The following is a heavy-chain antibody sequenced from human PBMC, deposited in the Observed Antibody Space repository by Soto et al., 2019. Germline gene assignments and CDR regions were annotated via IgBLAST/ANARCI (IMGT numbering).Heavy chain of an antibody. D-gene: IGHD2-2*01. Sequence: QLQLQESGPGLVKPSETLSLTCTVSGGSISSSSYYWGWIRQPPGKGLECIGSIYYSGSTYYNPSLKRRVTISVDTSKNQFSLKLSSVTAADTAVYYCARWVPYSMLGVVVPAATAAFDIWGQGTMVTVSS. CDR3: ARWVPYSMLGVVVPAATAAFDI. CDR1: GGSISSSSYY. CDR2: IYYSGST. J-gene: IGHJ3*02. V-gene: IGHV4-39*01.